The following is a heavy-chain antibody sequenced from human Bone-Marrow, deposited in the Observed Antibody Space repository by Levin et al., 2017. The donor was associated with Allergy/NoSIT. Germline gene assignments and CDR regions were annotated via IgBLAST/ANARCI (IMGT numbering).Heavy chain of an antibody. Sequence: GASVKVSCKASGYTFTNNYIHWVRQAPGQGLEWMGIINPFGGSTNYAQRSQGRVTMTRDTSTTTVYMELSSLTSEDTAVYYCARAVVETAMNWYLDLWGRGTLVTVSS. CDR2: INPFGGST. CDR1: GYTFTNNY. J-gene: IGHJ2*01. V-gene: IGHV1-46*01. D-gene: IGHD2-21*02. CDR3: ARAVVETAMNWYLDL.